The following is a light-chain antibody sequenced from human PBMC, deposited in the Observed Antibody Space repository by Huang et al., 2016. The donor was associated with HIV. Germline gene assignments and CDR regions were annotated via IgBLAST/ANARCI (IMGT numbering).Light chain of an antibody. CDR1: QGISDW. J-gene: IGKJ2*01. CDR2: KAS. V-gene: IGKV1-5*03. CDR3: QQYDNFST. Sequence: DIQMTQSPSTLSASVGDRVTITCRASQGISDWLGWYQQKPGKAPKPLSYKASNLEDGVPSRFSGSGSGTEFTLTISSLQPDDFATYYCQQYDNFSTFAQGTKLEIQ.